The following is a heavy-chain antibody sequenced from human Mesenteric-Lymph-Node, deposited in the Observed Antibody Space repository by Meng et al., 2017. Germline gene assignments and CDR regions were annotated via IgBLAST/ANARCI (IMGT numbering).Heavy chain of an antibody. CDR3: ARDAGSGWYFRFDP. V-gene: IGHV4-4*02. D-gene: IGHD6-19*01. CDR1: GGSISGSNW. Sequence: VQLQESGPGLVKPSGTLSPTCAVSGGSISGSNWWTWVRQPPGKGLEWIGEIYHSGSTNYNPSLKSRVTISVDKSKNQFSLNLSSVTAADTAVYYCARDAGSGWYFRFDPWGQGTLVTVSS. CDR2: IYHSGST. J-gene: IGHJ5*02.